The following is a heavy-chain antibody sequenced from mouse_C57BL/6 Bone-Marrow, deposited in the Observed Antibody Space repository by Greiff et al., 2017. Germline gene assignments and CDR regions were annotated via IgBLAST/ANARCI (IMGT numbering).Heavy chain of an antibody. V-gene: IGHV1-81*01. D-gene: IGHD1-1*01. CDR3: ARLLLLRHY. J-gene: IGHJ2*01. CDR2: IYPRSGNT. CDR1: GYTFTSYG. Sequence: VQGVESGAELARPGASVKLSCKASGYTFTSYGISWVKQRTGQGLEWIGEIYPRSGNTYYNEKFKGKATLTADKSSSTAYMELRSLTSEDSAVYFCARLLLLRHYWGQGTTLTVSS.